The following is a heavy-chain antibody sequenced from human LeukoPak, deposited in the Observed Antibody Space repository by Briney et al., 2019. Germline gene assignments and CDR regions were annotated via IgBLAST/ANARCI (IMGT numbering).Heavy chain of an antibody. J-gene: IGHJ6*04. CDR3: ARDQSVRGADYGMDV. CDR2: IYYSGST. D-gene: IGHD3-10*01. V-gene: IGHV4-59*01. CDR1: GGSISSYY. Sequence: TETLSLTCTVSGGSISSYYWSWIRQPPGKGLEWIGYIYYSGSTNYNPSLKSRVTISVDTSKNQFSLKLSSVTAADTAVYYCARDQSVRGADYGMDVWGKGTTVTVSS.